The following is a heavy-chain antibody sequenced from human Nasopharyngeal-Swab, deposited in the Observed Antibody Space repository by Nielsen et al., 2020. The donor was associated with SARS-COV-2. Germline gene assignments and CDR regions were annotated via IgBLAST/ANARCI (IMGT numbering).Heavy chain of an antibody. Sequence: ASVKVSCKASGYTFTSYGISWVRQAPGQGLEWMGWISAYNGNTNYAQKLQGRVTMTTDTSTSTAYMELRSLRSDDTAVYYCARDPYGSTQQLAPRGELRNRPFDYWGQGTLVTVSS. CDR3: ARDPYGSTQQLAPRGELRNRPFDY. CDR2: ISAYNGNT. D-gene: IGHD6-13*01. CDR1: GYTFTSYG. V-gene: IGHV1-18*01. J-gene: IGHJ4*02.